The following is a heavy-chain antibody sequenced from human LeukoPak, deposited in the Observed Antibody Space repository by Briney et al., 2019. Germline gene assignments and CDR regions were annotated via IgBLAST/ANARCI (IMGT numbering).Heavy chain of an antibody. V-gene: IGHV3-30*04. CDR1: GFTFSSYA. J-gene: IGHJ4*02. CDR2: ISYDGSNK. Sequence: AGGSLRLSCAASGFTFSSYAMHWVRQAPGKGLEWVAVISYDGSNKYYADSVKGRFTISRDNAKNSLYLQMNSLRAEDTAVYYCARESSWFRGLKYWGQGTLVTVSS. D-gene: IGHD3-10*01. CDR3: ARESSWFRGLKY.